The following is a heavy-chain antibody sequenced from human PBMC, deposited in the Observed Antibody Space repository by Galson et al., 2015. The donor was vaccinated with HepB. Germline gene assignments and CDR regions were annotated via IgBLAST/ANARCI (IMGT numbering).Heavy chain of an antibody. CDR2: INQDGSEK. V-gene: IGHV3-7*03. D-gene: IGHD2-15*01. Sequence: SLRLSCAASGFSFSSNWMSWVRQAPGKGLEWVANINQDGSEKYYVDSVKGRFTVSRDNAKNSLYLQVNSLRAEDTAVYYCARWCCSGDSCHIDYWGQGTLVTVSS. CDR1: GFSFSSNW. CDR3: ARWCCSGDSCHIDY. J-gene: IGHJ4*02.